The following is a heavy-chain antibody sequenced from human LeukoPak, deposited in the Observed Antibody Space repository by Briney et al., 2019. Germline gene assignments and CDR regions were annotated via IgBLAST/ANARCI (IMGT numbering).Heavy chain of an antibody. CDR1: GFTFSSYA. CDR2: ITGSGGST. J-gene: IGHJ4*02. CDR3: AKDYDYVWGSPGTIFDY. D-gene: IGHD3-16*01. Sequence: GRSLRLSCAASGFTFSSYAMSWVRQAPGKGLEWVSGITGSGGSTNYADSVKGRFTISRDNSKNTLYLQMNSLRAGDTAVYYCAKDYDYVWGSPGTIFDYWGQGTLVTVSS. V-gene: IGHV3-23*01.